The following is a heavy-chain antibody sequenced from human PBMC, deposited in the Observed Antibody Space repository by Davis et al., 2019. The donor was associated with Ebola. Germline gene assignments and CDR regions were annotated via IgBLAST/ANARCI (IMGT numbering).Heavy chain of an antibody. CDR1: GFTFSTYA. CDR3: AREIAAAGCELDY. Sequence: GESLKISCAGSGFTFSTYAMTWVRQAPGKGLEWVSRISGSGGDPHYADSVKGRFTISRDNSKNTLHLQMNNLRAEDTAVYYCAREIAAAGCELDYWGQGTLVTVSS. CDR2: ISGSGGDP. V-gene: IGHV3-23*01. J-gene: IGHJ4*02. D-gene: IGHD6-13*01.